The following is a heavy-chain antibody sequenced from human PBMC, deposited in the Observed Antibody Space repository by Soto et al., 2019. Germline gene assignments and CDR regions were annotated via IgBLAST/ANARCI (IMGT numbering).Heavy chain of an antibody. CDR3: ARGGEEILDVSGMAV. CDR2: IYGGGVT. Sequence: EVQLVESGGGLIQSGGSLRLSCAASGITVSRNYMSWVRQAPGKGLEWVSVIYGGGVTQYAEFVQGRFIISRDNSKNPFYLQRNSRRAEHPAVYYCARGGEEILDVSGMAVWGQGTTVTFSS. CDR1: GITVSRNY. V-gene: IGHV3-53*01. J-gene: IGHJ6*02. D-gene: IGHD3-16*01.